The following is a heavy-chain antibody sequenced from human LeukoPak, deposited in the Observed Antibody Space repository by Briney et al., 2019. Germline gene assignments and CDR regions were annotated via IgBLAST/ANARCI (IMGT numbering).Heavy chain of an antibody. V-gene: IGHV1-69*01. CDR3: ARYFGDYYGSGSSPRWFDP. Sequence: GSSVKVSCKASGGTFSSYAISWVRQAPGQGLEWVGGVIPIFGTANYAQKFQGRVTITADESTSTAYMELSSLRSEDTAVYYCARYFGDYYGSGSSPRWFDPWGQGTLVTVSS. CDR2: VIPIFGTA. D-gene: IGHD3-10*01. CDR1: GGTFSSYA. J-gene: IGHJ5*02.